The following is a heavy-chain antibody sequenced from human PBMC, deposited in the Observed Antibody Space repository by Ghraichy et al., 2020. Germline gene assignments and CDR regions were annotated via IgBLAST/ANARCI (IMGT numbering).Heavy chain of an antibody. CDR3: ARQEPVLVVAATDYYYYGMDV. CDR1: GYTFTTYD. Sequence: ASVKVSCKAFGYTFTTYDINWVRQATGQGLEWMGWMNPNSGNTGYAQKFQGRVTMTTNTSINTAYMELSSLRSEDTAVYYCARQEPVLVVAATDYYYYGMDVWGQGTTVTVSS. J-gene: IGHJ6*02. D-gene: IGHD2-15*01. V-gene: IGHV1-8*01. CDR2: MNPNSGNT.